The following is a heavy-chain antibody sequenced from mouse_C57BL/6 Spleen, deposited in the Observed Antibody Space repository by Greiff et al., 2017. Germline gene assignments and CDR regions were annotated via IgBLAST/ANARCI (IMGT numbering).Heavy chain of an antibody. D-gene: IGHD2-1*01. CDR1: GFNIKDYY. CDR2: IVPEDGET. V-gene: IGHV14-2*01. Sequence: VQLQQSGAELVKPGASVKLSCTASGFNIKDYYMHWVKQRTEHGLEWIGRIVPEDGETKYAPKFQGKATITADTSSNTAYLQLSSLTSEDTAVYYGGRGDGNPPGDFDDWGTGTTLTVSS. J-gene: IGHJ2*01. CDR3: GRGDGNPPGDFDD.